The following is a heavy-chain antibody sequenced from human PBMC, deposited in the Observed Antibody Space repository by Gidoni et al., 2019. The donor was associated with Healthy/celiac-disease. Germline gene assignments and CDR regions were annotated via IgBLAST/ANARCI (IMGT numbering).Heavy chain of an antibody. Sequence: EVQLLESGGGLVQPGGSLRLSCAASGFTFSSYAMSWVRQAPGKGLEWVSAISGSGGSTYYADSVKGRFTISRDNSKNTLYLQMNSLRAEDTAVYYCAKNSPILEWLMLSGLGAVRYWGQGTLVTVSS. CDR1: GFTFSSYA. CDR2: ISGSGGST. J-gene: IGHJ4*02. CDR3: AKNSPILEWLMLSGLGAVRY. D-gene: IGHD3-3*01. V-gene: IGHV3-23*01.